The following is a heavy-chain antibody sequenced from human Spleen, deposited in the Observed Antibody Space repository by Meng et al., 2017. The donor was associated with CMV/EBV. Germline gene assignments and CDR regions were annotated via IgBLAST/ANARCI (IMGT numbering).Heavy chain of an antibody. J-gene: IGHJ4*02. V-gene: IGHV1-18*01. D-gene: IGHD1-26*01. Sequence: CKASGYTFSLYDISWVRQVPGQGLEWMGRVSASTGSAIYAQNLQGRVSMTTDTSTTTAYLDLTNLRSNDTALYYCARFGAYTGSYGHWGQGTLVTVSS. CDR2: VSASTGSA. CDR3: ARFGAYTGSYGH. CDR1: GYTFSLYD.